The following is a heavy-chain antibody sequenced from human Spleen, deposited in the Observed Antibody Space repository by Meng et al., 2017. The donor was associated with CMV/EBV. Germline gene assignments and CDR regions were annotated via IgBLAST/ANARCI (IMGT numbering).Heavy chain of an antibody. V-gene: IGHV4-61*02. J-gene: IGHJ4*02. CDR3: ASATTSFGEFDY. Sequence: VTPRESGPRLVQPSQTLTLTCTVCVGSISSLSYYWSWLRQPAGKGLEWMGRLYTSERTNYNPSRKSRVTISVDTSKNQFSLKLSAVTAADTAVYYCASATTSFGEFDYWGQGTLVTVSS. CDR2: LYTSERT. D-gene: IGHD3-3*01. CDR1: VGSISSLSYY.